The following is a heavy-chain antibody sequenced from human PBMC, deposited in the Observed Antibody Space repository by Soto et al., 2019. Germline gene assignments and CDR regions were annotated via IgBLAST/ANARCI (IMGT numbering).Heavy chain of an antibody. Sequence: GGSLRLSCAASGFTFSSYGMHWVRQAPGKGLEWVAVISYDGSNKYYADSVKGRFTISRDNSKNTLYLQMNSLRAEDTAVYYCAKEGSDFWSGYYRGGYMDVWGKGTTVTVSS. CDR1: GFTFSSYG. V-gene: IGHV3-30*18. CDR2: ISYDGSNK. D-gene: IGHD3-3*01. CDR3: AKEGSDFWSGYYRGGYMDV. J-gene: IGHJ6*03.